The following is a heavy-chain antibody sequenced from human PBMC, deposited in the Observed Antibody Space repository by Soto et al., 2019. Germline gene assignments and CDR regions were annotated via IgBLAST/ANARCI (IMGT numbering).Heavy chain of an antibody. Sequence: EVQLVESGGGLVQPGRSLRLSCAASGFTFDDYAMHWVRQAPGKGLEWVSGISWNSGSIGYADSVKGRFTISRDNAKNSLYLQMNSLRAEDTALYYCAKGDTAMGTDYWGQGTLVTVSS. J-gene: IGHJ4*02. CDR3: AKGDTAMGTDY. D-gene: IGHD5-18*01. V-gene: IGHV3-9*01. CDR1: GFTFDDYA. CDR2: ISWNSGSI.